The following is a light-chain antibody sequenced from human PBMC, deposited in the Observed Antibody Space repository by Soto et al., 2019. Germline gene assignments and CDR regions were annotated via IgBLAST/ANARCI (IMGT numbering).Light chain of an antibody. J-gene: IGKJ1*01. CDR3: QKYDSAPLT. Sequence: DIQMTQSPSSLSASVGDRVTITCRASQGISNNLAWYQQKPGKVPQLLIYGASTLQSGVPSRFSCSRSGTDFTLTISSLQPEDVATYYCQKYDSAPLTFGQGTKVEFK. V-gene: IGKV1-27*01. CDR2: GAS. CDR1: QGISNN.